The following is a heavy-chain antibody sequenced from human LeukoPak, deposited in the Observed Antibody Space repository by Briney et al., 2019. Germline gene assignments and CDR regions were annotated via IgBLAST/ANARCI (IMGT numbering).Heavy chain of an antibody. D-gene: IGHD3-3*01. Sequence: SGGSLRLSCAASGFTFSDYYMSWIRQAPGKGLEWVSYISSSGSTIYYADSVEGRFTISRDNAKNSLYLQMNSLRAEDTAVYYCARVYDFWSGLSTYYFDYWGQGTLVTVSS. V-gene: IGHV3-11*01. CDR2: ISSSGSTI. CDR3: ARVYDFWSGLSTYYFDY. CDR1: GFTFSDYY. J-gene: IGHJ4*02.